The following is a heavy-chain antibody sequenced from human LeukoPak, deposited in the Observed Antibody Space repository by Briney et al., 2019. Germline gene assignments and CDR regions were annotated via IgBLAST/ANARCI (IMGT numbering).Heavy chain of an antibody. D-gene: IGHD5-12*01. CDR3: ASSGYSGYGNLDY. J-gene: IGHJ4*02. Sequence: GGSLRLSCAASGFTFSDYYTSWIRQAPGKGLEWVSYISSSGSTIYYADSVKGRFTISRDNAKNSLYLQMNSLRAEDTAVYYCASSGYSGYGNLDYWGQGTLVTVSS. CDR1: GFTFSDYY. V-gene: IGHV3-11*01. CDR2: ISSSGSTI.